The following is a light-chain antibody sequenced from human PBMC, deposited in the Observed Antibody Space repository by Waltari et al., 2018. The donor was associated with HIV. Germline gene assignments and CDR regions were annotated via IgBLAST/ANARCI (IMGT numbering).Light chain of an antibody. CDR1: KS. V-gene: IGLV3-21*04. CDR2: YDS. Sequence: KSVHWYQQKAGQAPVLVMTYDSDRPAGITERFSGSNSANTATLTISRVGAGDEADYYCQVWDSSTDQVIFGGGTKLTVL. J-gene: IGLJ2*01. CDR3: QVWDSSTDQVI.